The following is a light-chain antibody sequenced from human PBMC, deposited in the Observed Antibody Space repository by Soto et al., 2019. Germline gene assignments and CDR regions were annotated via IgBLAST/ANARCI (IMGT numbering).Light chain of an antibody. Sequence: DIVMTQSTDSLPVSLGERATINCKSSQSLFYSSDNKNYLAWYQQKVGQPPKLLIYWASIRESGVPDRFSGSGSGTDFTLTITSLQAEDVAVYYCQQYFAAPTFGRGTTVEI. CDR2: WAS. CDR3: QQYFAAPT. J-gene: IGKJ1*01. V-gene: IGKV4-1*01. CDR1: QSLFYSSDNKNY.